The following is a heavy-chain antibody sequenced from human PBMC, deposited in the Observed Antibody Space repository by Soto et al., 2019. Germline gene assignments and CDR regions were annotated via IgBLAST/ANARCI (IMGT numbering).Heavy chain of an antibody. CDR2: IYYTGST. D-gene: IGHD1-26*01. CDR1: GGSASSADHY. CDR3: ARANSVSGRSWFDP. Sequence: SETLSLTCTVSGGSASSADHYWSWIRQHPGKGLEWIGYIYYTGSTYYNPSLKSRVSISVDTSKNQFSLKLSSLTAADTAMYYCARANSVSGRSWFDPWGQGTLVTVSS. J-gene: IGHJ5*02. V-gene: IGHV4-31*03.